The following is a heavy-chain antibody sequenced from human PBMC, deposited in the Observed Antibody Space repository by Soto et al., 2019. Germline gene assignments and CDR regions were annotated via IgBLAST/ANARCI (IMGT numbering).Heavy chain of an antibody. D-gene: IGHD3-16*01. Sequence: GGSLRLSCSASGFTFSSYAMHWVRQAPGTGLEYVSAISSNGGSTYYADSVKGRFTISRDNSKNTLYLQISSLRAEDTAVYYCVTLGIRDAFDIWGQGTMVTVSS. V-gene: IGHV3-64D*09. CDR2: ISSNGGST. J-gene: IGHJ3*02. CDR3: VTLGIRDAFDI. CDR1: GFTFSSYA.